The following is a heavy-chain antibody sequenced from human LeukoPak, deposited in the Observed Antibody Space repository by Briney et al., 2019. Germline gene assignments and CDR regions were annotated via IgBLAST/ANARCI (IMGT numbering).Heavy chain of an antibody. J-gene: IGHJ4*02. CDR2: IYYSGST. D-gene: IGHD3-9*01. CDR3: AREERYFDWLFDY. CDR1: GGSISSYY. Sequence: SETLSLTCTVSGGSISSYYWSWIRQPPGKGLEWIGYIYYSGSTNYNPSLKSRVTISVDTSKNQFSLKLSSVTAADTAVYYCAREERYFDWLFDYWGQGTLVTVSS. V-gene: IGHV4-59*12.